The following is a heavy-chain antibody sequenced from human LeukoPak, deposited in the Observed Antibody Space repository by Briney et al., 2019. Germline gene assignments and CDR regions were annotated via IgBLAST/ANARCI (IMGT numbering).Heavy chain of an antibody. Sequence: GGSLRLSCAASGFTFSDYYMSWIRQAPGKGLEWVSYISSSGSTIYYADSVKGRFTISRDNAKNSLYLQMNSLRAEDTAVYYCAKSRTITIFGVVTSRQYPNDYWGQGTLVTVSS. CDR1: GFTFSDYY. D-gene: IGHD3-3*01. CDR3: AKSRTITIFGVVTSRQYPNDY. J-gene: IGHJ4*02. V-gene: IGHV3-11*01. CDR2: ISSSGSTI.